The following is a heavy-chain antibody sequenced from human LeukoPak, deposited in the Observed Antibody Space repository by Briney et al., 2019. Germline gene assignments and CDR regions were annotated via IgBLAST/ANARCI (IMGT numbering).Heavy chain of an antibody. D-gene: IGHD2-2*01. CDR1: GYTFTTYA. V-gene: IGHV1-18*04. CDR3: ARGPLVVPAAITYYYMDV. Sequence: GASVKVSCKASGYTFTTYAISWVRQAPGQGLDWMGRISAYNGNTNYAQKLQGRVTMTTHTSTSTAYMELRSLRSDDTAVYYCARGPLVVPAAITYYYMDVWGRGTTVTVSS. CDR2: ISAYNGNT. J-gene: IGHJ6*03.